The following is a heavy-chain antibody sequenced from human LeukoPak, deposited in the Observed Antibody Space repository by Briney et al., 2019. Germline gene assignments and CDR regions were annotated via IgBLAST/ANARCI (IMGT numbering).Heavy chain of an antibody. J-gene: IGHJ4*02. D-gene: IGHD3-22*01. CDR3: AKSRSGYHFDY. Sequence: GESLTISCQGSGYSFTSYWIGWVREMPGKGLEWMGIIYPGDSDTRYSPSFQGQVTISADKSISTAYLQWSSLKASDTAMYFCAKSRSGYHFDYWGQGTLVTVSS. V-gene: IGHV5-51*01. CDR2: IYPGDSDT. CDR1: GYSFTSYW.